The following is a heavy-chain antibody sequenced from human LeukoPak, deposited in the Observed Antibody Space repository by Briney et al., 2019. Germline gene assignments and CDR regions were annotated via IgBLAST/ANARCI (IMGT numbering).Heavy chain of an antibody. D-gene: IGHD6-6*01. CDR1: GGSISTYY. V-gene: IGHV4-4*08. CDR2: IYNSGST. Sequence: SETLSLTCTVSGGSISTYYWSWIRQPPGRGLEGIGHIYNSGSTNYSPSLKSRVTIFVDTSKNQFSLRLSSVTAADTALYNCARRYSSSPFNYFDPWGQGTLVTVSS. CDR3: ARRYSSSPFNYFDP. J-gene: IGHJ5*02.